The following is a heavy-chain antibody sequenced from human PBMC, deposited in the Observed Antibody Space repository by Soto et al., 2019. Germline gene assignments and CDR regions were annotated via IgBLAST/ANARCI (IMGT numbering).Heavy chain of an antibody. CDR1: GYTFTSYY. V-gene: IGHV1-46*01. CDR3: ARAPLEYYDFWSGYYGNPGWYYGMDV. CDR2: INPSGGST. Sequence: ASVKVSCKASGYTFTSYYMHWVRQAPGQGLEWMGIINPSGGSTSYAQKFQGRVTMTRDTSTSTVYMELSSLRSEDTAVYYCARAPLEYYDFWSGYYGNPGWYYGMDVWGQGTTVTVPS. D-gene: IGHD3-3*01. J-gene: IGHJ6*02.